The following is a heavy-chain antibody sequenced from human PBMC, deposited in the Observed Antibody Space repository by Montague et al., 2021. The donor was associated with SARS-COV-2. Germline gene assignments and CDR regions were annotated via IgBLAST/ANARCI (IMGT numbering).Heavy chain of an antibody. CDR2: IYYSGST. D-gene: IGHD6-19*01. V-gene: IGHV4-59*01. Sequence: SGTLSLTCTVSGGSISSYYWSWIRQPPGKGLEWIGDIYYSGSTNXXPSLKSRVTISVDTSKNQFSLKLSSVTAADTAVYYCARGSGWMGNAFDIWGQGTMVTVSS. CDR1: GGSISSYY. CDR3: ARGSGWMGNAFDI. J-gene: IGHJ3*02.